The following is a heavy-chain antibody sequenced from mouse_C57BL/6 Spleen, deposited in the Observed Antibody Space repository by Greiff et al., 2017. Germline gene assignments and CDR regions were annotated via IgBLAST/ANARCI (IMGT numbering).Heavy chain of an antibody. CDR2: INPGSGGT. V-gene: IGHV1-54*01. D-gene: IGHD2-2*01. CDR1: GYAFTNYL. J-gene: IGHJ2*01. Sequence: QVHVKQSGAELVRPGTSVKVSCKASGYAFTNYLIEWVKQRPGQGLEWIGVINPGSGGTNYNEKFKGKATLTADKSSSTAYMQLSSLTSEDSAVYYCARGGSTMVTTWSGFDYWGQGTTLTVSS. CDR3: ARGGSTMVTTWSGFDY.